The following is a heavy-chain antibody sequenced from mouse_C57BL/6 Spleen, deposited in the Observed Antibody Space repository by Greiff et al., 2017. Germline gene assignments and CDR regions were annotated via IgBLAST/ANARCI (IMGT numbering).Heavy chain of an antibody. CDR2: IYPGSGST. CDR1: GYTFTSYW. Sequence: QVQLQQPGAELVKPGASVKMSCKASGYTFTSYWITWVKQRPGQGLEWIGDIYPGSGSTNYNEKFKSKATLTVDTSSSTAYIQLSSLTSEDSAVYYCARGPYYYGSSYSYWYFDVWGTGTTVTVSS. D-gene: IGHD1-1*01. CDR3: ARGPYYYGSSYSYWYFDV. V-gene: IGHV1-55*01. J-gene: IGHJ1*03.